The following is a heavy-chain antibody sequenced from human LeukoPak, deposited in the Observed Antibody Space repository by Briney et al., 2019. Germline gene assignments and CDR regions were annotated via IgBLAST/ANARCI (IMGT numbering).Heavy chain of an antibody. CDR2: ISAYNGNT. V-gene: IGHV1-18*01. CDR1: GYTFTSYG. J-gene: IGHJ3*02. Sequence: ASVKASCKASGYTFTSYGISWVRQAPGQGLEWMGWISAYNGNTNYAQKLQGRVTMTTDTSTSTAYMELRSLRSDDTAVYYCARGAVAGTASKGGAFDIWGQGTMVTVSS. D-gene: IGHD6-19*01. CDR3: ARGAVAGTASKGGAFDI.